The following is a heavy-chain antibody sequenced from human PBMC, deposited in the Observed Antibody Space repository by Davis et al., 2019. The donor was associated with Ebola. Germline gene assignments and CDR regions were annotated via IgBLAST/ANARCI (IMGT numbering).Heavy chain of an antibody. J-gene: IGHJ4*02. Sequence: DSVKGRFTISRDNSMNTLDLQMNSLTAEDTAVYYCARELVAGRHHFENLGQGTLVTVAS. CDR3: ARELVAGRHHFEN. D-gene: IGHD2-21*01. V-gene: IGHV3-30*01.